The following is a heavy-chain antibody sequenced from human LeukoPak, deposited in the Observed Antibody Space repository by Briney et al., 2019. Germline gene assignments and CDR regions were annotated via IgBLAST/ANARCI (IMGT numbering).Heavy chain of an antibody. CDR2: ISQDGSEK. CDR3: ARDDYLGY. V-gene: IGHV3-7*05. Sequence: GGSLRLSCAASGFTFRGYWMAWVRQAPGRGLEWVAHISQDGSEKNYVDTVKGRFTISRDNAKNSVYLQMNSLRDEDTAIYYCARDDYLGYWGQGTLVTVSS. J-gene: IGHJ4*02. D-gene: IGHD3-16*01. CDR1: GFTFRGYW.